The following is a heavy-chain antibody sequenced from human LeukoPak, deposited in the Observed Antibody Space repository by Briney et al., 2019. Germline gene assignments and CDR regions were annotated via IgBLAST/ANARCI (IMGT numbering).Heavy chain of an antibody. J-gene: IGHJ4*02. Sequence: GGSLRLSCAASGFTFSRSWMIWVRQAPGKGLEWVANIKEDGSQKFYVDSVKGRFTISRDNARNSLYLQMSSLRAEDTAVYYCARCFGDCWGQGTLLTVSS. D-gene: IGHD3-10*01. CDR2: IKEDGSQK. CDR3: ARCFGDC. V-gene: IGHV3-7*04. CDR1: GFTFSRSW.